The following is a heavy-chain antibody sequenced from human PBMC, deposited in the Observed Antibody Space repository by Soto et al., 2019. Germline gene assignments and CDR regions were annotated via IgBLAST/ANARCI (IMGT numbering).Heavy chain of an antibody. V-gene: IGHV3-49*03. Sequence: GGSLRLSCTASGFTFGEYAMSWFRQAPGKGLEWVGYIRSKSFGGTTEYAASVKGRFTISRDDSKSIAYLQMDSLETEDTAVYYCTRTQYLDYWGQGILVTVSS. J-gene: IGHJ4*02. CDR1: GFTFGEYA. CDR3: TRTQYLDY. CDR2: IRSKSFGGTT.